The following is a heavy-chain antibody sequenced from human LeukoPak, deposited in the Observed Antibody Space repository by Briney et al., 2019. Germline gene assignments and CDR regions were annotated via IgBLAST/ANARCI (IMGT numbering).Heavy chain of an antibody. D-gene: IGHD2-8*01. Sequence: GGSLRLSCAASGLTFSSYWMSWVRQAPGQGLEWVANIKHDGSEKYYVDSVKGRFTISRDNAKNSLYLQMNSLRAEDTAVYYCARLYAIPSYYYYYYMDVWGKGTTVTVSS. J-gene: IGHJ6*03. V-gene: IGHV3-7*01. CDR3: ARLYAIPSYYYYYYMDV. CDR2: IKHDGSEK. CDR1: GLTFSSYW.